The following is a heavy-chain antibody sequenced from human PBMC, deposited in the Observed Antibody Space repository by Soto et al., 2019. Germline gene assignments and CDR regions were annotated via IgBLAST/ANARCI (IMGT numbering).Heavy chain of an antibody. CDR2: INPHTGDT. Sequence: QVQLVPSGAEVKKPGASVTVSCKTSGYPLTDFYIHWVRQAPGQGLEWMAWINPHTGDTNTALKFQGRVTMTRDTSINTAFMELTRLSSDDTAVYYCAREGGAAPGARREWYLDLWGRGTLVSVSS. D-gene: IGHD6-25*01. J-gene: IGHJ2*01. CDR3: AREGGAAPGARREWYLDL. CDR1: GYPLTDFY. V-gene: IGHV1-2*02.